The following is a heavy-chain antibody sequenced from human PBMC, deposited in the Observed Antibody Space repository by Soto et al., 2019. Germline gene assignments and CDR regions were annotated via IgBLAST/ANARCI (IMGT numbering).Heavy chain of an antibody. CDR1: GYTFTSYG. V-gene: IGHV1-18*01. D-gene: IGHD6-13*01. CDR2: ISAYNGNT. CDR3: AIFSYSSSRDLIDF. Sequence: ASVKVSCKASGYTFTSYGISWVRQAPGQGLEWMGWISAYNGNTNYAQKLQGRVTMTTDTSTSTAYMELRSLRSDDTAVYYCAIFSYSSSRDLIDFCGQGTLVIVSS. J-gene: IGHJ4*02.